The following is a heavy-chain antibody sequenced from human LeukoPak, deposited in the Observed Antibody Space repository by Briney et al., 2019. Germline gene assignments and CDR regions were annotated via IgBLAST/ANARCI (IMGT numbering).Heavy chain of an antibody. CDR1: GGTSSTYT. J-gene: IGHJ6*03. CDR2: IIPIFRTP. Sequence: GASVKVSCKASGGTSSTYTITWVRQAPGQGLEWMGGIIPIFRTPNYAQKFQGRVTITTDESTSTAYMELSSLKSEDTAIYYCARVDRYYFYLDVWGKGTTVTVSS. CDR3: ARVDRYYFYLDV. V-gene: IGHV1-69*05.